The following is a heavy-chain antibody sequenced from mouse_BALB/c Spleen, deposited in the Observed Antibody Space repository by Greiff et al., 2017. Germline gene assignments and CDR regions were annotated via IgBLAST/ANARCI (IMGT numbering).Heavy chain of an antibody. CDR3: ARDGYSDY. CDR1: GYSITSGYY. J-gene: IGHJ2*01. Sequence: EVKLMESGPGLVKPSQSLSLTCSVTGYSITSGYYWNWIRQFPGNKLEWMGYISYDGSNNYNPSLKNRISITRDTSKNQFFLKLNSVTTEDTATYYCARDGYSDYWGQGTTLTVSS. CDR2: ISYDGSN. V-gene: IGHV3-6*02.